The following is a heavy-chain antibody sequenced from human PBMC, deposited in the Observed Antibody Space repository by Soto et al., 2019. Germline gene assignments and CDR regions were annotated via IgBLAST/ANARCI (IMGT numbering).Heavy chain of an antibody. CDR3: AKSRPYYYDSSGYSGSVDY. J-gene: IGHJ4*02. CDR2: ISGSGGST. CDR1: GFTFSSYA. D-gene: IGHD3-22*01. Sequence: HPGGSLRLSCAASGFTFSSYAMSWVRQAPGKGLEWVSAISGSGGSTYSADSVKGRFTISRDNSKNTLYLQMNSLRAEDTAVYYCAKSRPYYYDSSGYSGSVDYWGQGTLVTVSS. V-gene: IGHV3-23*01.